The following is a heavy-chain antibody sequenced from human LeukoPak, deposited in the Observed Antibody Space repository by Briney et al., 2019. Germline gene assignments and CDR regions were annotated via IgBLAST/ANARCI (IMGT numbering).Heavy chain of an antibody. CDR2: ISGSGGST. CDR1: GFTFSSYA. Sequence: GGSLRLSCAASGFTFSSYAMSWVRQAPGKGLEWVSAISGSGGSTYYADSAKGRFTISRDNSKNTLYLQMNSLRAEDTAVYYCAKDTPCSGGSCYYYYGMDVWGQGTTVTVSS. D-gene: IGHD2-15*01. CDR3: AKDTPCSGGSCYYYYGMDV. J-gene: IGHJ6*02. V-gene: IGHV3-23*01.